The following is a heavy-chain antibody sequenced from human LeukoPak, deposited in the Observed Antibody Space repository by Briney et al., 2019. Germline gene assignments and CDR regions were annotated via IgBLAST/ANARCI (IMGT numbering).Heavy chain of an antibody. CDR2: FNHSGST. CDR1: GGSFSGYY. D-gene: IGHD3-22*01. V-gene: IGHV4-34*01. J-gene: IGHJ4*02. CDR3: ATSGYDSSGYYSSGYFDY. Sequence: PSETLSLTCAVYGGSFSGYYWTWIRQPPGKGLEWIGEFNHSGSTNYDPSLRSRVTISVDTSNNQFSLKLSSVTAADTAVYYCATSGYDSSGYYSSGYFDYWGQGTLVTVSS.